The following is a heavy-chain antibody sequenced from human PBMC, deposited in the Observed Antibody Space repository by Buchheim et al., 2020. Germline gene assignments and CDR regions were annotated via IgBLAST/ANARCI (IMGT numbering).Heavy chain of an antibody. CDR2: ISYDGSNK. Sequence: QVQLVESGGGVVQPGRSLRLSCAASGFTFSSYAMHWVRQAPGKGLEWVAVISYDGSNKYYADSVKGRFTISRDNPKNTLYLQMNSLRAEDTAVYYCARDYATVTTIYYYYGMDVWGQGTT. J-gene: IGHJ6*02. CDR1: GFTFSSYA. CDR3: ARDYATVTTIYYYYGMDV. V-gene: IGHV3-30*04. D-gene: IGHD4-17*01.